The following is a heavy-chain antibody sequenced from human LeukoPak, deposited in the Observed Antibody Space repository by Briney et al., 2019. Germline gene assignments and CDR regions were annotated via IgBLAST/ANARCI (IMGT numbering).Heavy chain of an antibody. J-gene: IGHJ5*02. CDR3: ARDFYGSGENWFGP. D-gene: IGHD3-10*01. CDR2: ISDSGGST. V-gene: IGHV3-23*01. CDR1: GFTLSSYT. Sequence: PGGSLRLSCTASGFTLSSYTMSWVRQAPGKGLEWVSSISDSGGSTYYPDSVKGRFTISRDTSKNTLYLQMNSLRAEDTAVYYCARDFYGSGENWFGPWGQGTLVTVSS.